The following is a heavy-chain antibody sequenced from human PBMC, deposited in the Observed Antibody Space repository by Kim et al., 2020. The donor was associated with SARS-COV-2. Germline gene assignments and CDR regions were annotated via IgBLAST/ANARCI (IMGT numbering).Heavy chain of an antibody. CDR1: GFTFSNYW. J-gene: IGHJ4*02. D-gene: IGHD1-26*01. CDR3: VRDRWGRHDY. V-gene: IGHV3-74*01. Sequence: GGSLRLSCAASGFTFSNYWMHWVRQAPGKGLVWVTHIKTDGSITAYADSAKGRFTISRDNAKNTLSLQMNFLRAEDTAMYYCVRDRWGRHDYWGQGTLVTVSS. CDR2: IKTDGSIT.